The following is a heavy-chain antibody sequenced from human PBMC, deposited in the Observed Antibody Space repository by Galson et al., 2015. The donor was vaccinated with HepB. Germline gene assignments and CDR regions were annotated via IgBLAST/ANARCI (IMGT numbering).Heavy chain of an antibody. Sequence: TFSSYAMSWVRQPPGKGLEWIGSIYYSGPTYYNPSLRSRVTISVDTSKNQFSLKLSSVTAADTAVYYCARRPPGDSHDFWGQGTLVTVSS. D-gene: IGHD2-21*02. CDR2: IYYSGPT. CDR3: ARRPPGDSHDF. V-gene: IGHV4-39*01. J-gene: IGHJ4*02. CDR1: TFSSYA.